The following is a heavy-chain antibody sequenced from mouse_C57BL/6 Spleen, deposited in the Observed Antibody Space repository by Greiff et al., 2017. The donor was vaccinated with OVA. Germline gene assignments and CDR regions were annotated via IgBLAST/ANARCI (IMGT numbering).Heavy chain of an antibody. CDR1: GFTFSDYY. Sequence: DVMLVESEGGLVQPGSSMKLSCTASGFTFSDYYMAWVRQVPEKGLEWVANINYDGSSTYYLDSLKSRFIISRDNAKNILYLQMSSLKSEDTATYYCARVVGTGFAYWGQGTLVTVSA. CDR2: INYDGSST. CDR3: ARVVGTGFAY. J-gene: IGHJ3*01. D-gene: IGHD4-1*01. V-gene: IGHV5-16*01.